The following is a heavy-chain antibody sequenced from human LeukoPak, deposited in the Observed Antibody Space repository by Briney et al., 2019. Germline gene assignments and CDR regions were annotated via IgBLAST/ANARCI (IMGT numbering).Heavy chain of an antibody. V-gene: IGHV3-7*04. Sequence: PGGSLRLSCAASGFTFSSYWMSWVRQAPGKGLEWVANIKQDGSEKYYVDSVKGRFTISRDNAKNSLYLQMNSLRAEDTAVYYCARAHYDYVWGSRGYFDYWGQGTLVTVSS. CDR1: GFTFSSYW. CDR3: ARAHYDYVWGSRGYFDY. J-gene: IGHJ4*02. CDR2: IKQDGSEK. D-gene: IGHD3-16*01.